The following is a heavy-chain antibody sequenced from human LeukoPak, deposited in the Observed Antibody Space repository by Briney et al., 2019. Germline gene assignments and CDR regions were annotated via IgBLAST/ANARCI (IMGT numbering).Heavy chain of an antibody. D-gene: IGHD3-9*01. CDR1: GFTFSSYS. J-gene: IGHJ3*02. V-gene: IGHV3-21*01. CDR3: ARDSDWDDAFDI. CDR2: ISSSSSYI. Sequence: GGSLRLSCAASGFTFSSYSMNWVRQAPGKGLEWVSSISSSSSYIYYADSVKGRFTISRDNAKNSLYLQMNSLRAEETAVYYCARDSDWDDAFDIWGQGTMVTVSS.